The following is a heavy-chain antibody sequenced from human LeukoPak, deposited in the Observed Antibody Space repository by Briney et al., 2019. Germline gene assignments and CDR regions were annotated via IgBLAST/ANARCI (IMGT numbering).Heavy chain of an antibody. CDR1: GFTFSSYW. CDR2: INSDGSST. Sequence: GGSLRLSCAASGFTFSSYWMHWVRQAPGKGLVWVSRINSDGSSTSYADSVKGRFTISRDNAKNTLYLHMNSLRAEDTAVYYCARADNWNDDFDYWGQGTLVTVSS. J-gene: IGHJ4*02. CDR3: ARADNWNDDFDY. V-gene: IGHV3-74*01. D-gene: IGHD1-1*01.